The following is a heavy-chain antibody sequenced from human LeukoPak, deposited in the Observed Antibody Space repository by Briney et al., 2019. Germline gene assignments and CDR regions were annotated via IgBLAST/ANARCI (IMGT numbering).Heavy chain of an antibody. D-gene: IGHD6-19*01. J-gene: IGHJ2*01. CDR3: ARYPNPANWEAVAGTWYFDL. V-gene: IGHV4-4*07. CDR2: IYTSGST. CDR1: GGSISSYY. Sequence: PSETLSLTCTVSGGSISSYYWSWIRQPAGKGLEWIGRIYTSGSTNYNPSLKSRVTMSVDTSKNQFSLKQSSVTAADTAVYYCARYPNPANWEAVAGTWYFDLWGRGTLVTVSS.